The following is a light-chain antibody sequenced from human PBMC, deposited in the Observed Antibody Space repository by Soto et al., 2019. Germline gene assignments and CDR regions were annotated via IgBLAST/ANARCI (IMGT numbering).Light chain of an antibody. J-gene: IGKJ2*01. Sequence: EIVMTRSPATLSVSPGERAALSCRASQSVSRNFAWYQQKPGQAPRLLIYGASTRATGIPARFSGSGSGTEFTLTISSLQSEDFAVYYCQQYNNWPYTFGQGTKLEIK. V-gene: IGKV3-15*01. CDR3: QQYNNWPYT. CDR2: GAS. CDR1: QSVSRN.